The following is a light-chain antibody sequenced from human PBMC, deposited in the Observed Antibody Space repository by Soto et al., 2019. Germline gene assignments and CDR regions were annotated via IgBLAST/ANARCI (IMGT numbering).Light chain of an antibody. CDR2: DVS. CDR3: NSYTGSSTPYV. J-gene: IGLJ1*01. V-gene: IGLV2-14*03. Sequence: VLTQPASVSGSPGQSITISCTGTSSDVGSYNYVSWYQQHPGKAPKLMIYDVSNRPSGVSNRFSGSKSGNTASLTISGLQAEDEADYYCNSYTGSSTPYVFGTGT. CDR1: SSDVGSYNY.